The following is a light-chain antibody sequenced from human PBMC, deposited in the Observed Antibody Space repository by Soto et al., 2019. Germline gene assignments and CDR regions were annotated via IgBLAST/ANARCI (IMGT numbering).Light chain of an antibody. Sequence: QSVLTQPASVSGSPGQSITISCTGTDSDVGYYNYVSWYQHHPGKAPKVMIYEVSNRPSGVSNRFSGSKSGNTASLTISGLQADDEADYCCTSFTAASTYVCGTGTKFTVL. CDR1: DSDVGYYNY. CDR3: TSFTAASTYV. V-gene: IGLV2-14*01. J-gene: IGLJ1*01. CDR2: EVS.